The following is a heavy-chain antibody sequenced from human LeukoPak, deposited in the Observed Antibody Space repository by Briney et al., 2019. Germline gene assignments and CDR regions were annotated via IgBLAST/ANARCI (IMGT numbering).Heavy chain of an antibody. CDR3: ARDTVNGPFVISLDL. Sequence: GSLRLSCAASGFSLRSSEMNWVRQAPEKGPEWVAHINSADNVEYYTDSVRGRFTMSRDNAKDLLYLQMNSLRDEDTAVYYCARDTVNGPFVISLDLWGQGVLVTVSS. CDR2: INSADNVE. V-gene: IGHV3-48*03. CDR1: GFSLRSSE. D-gene: IGHD2-8*01. J-gene: IGHJ5*02.